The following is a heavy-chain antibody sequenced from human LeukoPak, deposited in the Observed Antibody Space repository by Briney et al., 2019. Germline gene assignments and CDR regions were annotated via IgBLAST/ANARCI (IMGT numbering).Heavy chain of an antibody. CDR3: AKVLITMIVVVPPDY. Sequence: GGSLRLSCAAAGFTFSSYGMSWVRQAPGRGLEWVSAISGSGGSTYYADSVKGRFTISRDNSKNTLCLQMNSLRAEDTAVYYCAKVLITMIVVVPPDYWGQGTLVTVSS. CDR1: GFTFSSYG. J-gene: IGHJ4*02. V-gene: IGHV3-23*01. D-gene: IGHD3-22*01. CDR2: ISGSGGST.